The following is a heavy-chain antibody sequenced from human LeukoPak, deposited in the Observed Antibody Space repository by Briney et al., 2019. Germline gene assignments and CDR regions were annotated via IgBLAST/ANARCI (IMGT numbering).Heavy chain of an antibody. CDR3: ARCLDVTMVRGVLDY. CDR2: INWNGGST. CDR1: GFTRYDYG. V-gene: IGHV3-20*04. J-gene: IGHJ4*02. Sequence: RPGGSLSLSCASSGFTRYDYGMSWVVQAPGNGLDCVAGINWNGGSTGYADSVKGRCTISRDNAKNSLYLEMNSLRAEDTALYYCARCLDVTMVRGVLDYWGQGTLVTVSS. D-gene: IGHD3-10*01.